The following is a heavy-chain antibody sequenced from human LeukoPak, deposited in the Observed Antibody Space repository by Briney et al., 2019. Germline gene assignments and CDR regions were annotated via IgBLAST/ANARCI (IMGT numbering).Heavy chain of an antibody. CDR2: IYHSGST. CDR1: GYSISSGYY. D-gene: IGHD3-22*01. Sequence: SETLSLTCTVSGYSISSGYYWGWIRQPPGKGLEWIGSIYHSGSTYYNPSLKSRVTISVDTSKNQFSLKLSSVTAADTAVYYCAADTSGLPCDAFDIWGQGTMVTVSS. V-gene: IGHV4-38-2*02. CDR3: AADTSGLPCDAFDI. J-gene: IGHJ3*02.